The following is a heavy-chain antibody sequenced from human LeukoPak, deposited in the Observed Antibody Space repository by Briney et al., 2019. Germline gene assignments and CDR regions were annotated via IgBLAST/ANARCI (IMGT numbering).Heavy chain of an antibody. Sequence: PGGSLRLSCAASGFTVSSNYMSWVRQAPGKGLEWVSVIYSGGSTYYADSVKGRFTISRDRSKNAIYLQMNSLRADDTAMYYCARDRWPDAFDIWGQGTMVTVSS. J-gene: IGHJ3*02. CDR2: IYSGGST. D-gene: IGHD2-15*01. V-gene: IGHV3-53*01. CDR1: GFTVSSNY. CDR3: ARDRWPDAFDI.